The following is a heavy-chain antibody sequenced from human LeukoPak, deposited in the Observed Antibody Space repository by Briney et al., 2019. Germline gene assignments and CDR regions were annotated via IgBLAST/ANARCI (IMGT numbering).Heavy chain of an antibody. CDR2: IYYSGST. CDR3: ASLFLVARFDY. CDR1: GGSISSSSYY. J-gene: IGHJ4*02. Sequence: PSETLSLTCTVSGGSISSSSYYWGWIRQPPGKGLEWIGSIYYSGSTYYNPSLKSRVTISVDTSKNQFSLKLSSVTAADTAVYYCASLFLVARFDYWGQGTLVTVSS. V-gene: IGHV4-39*07. D-gene: IGHD2-21*01.